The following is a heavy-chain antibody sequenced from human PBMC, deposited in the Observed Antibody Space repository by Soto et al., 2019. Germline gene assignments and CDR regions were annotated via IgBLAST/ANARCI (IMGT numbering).Heavy chain of an antibody. CDR2: IIPIFGTE. CDR3: ARGGLEQWLVSNY. CDR1: GGTFSSYA. V-gene: IGHV1-69*12. Sequence: QVQLVQSGAEVKKPGSSVKVSCKASGGTFSSYAISWVRQAPGQGLEWMGGIIPIFGTENYAQKFQGRVTLTADESTSTAYMALSSLTSEDTGVYYCARGGLEQWLVSNYWGQGTLVTVSS. D-gene: IGHD6-19*01. J-gene: IGHJ4*02.